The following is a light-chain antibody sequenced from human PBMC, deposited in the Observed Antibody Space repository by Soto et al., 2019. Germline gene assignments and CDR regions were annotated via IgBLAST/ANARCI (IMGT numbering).Light chain of an antibody. CDR2: DVT. J-gene: IGLJ1*01. V-gene: IGLV2-14*03. CDR3: CSYTSSNTYV. CDR1: SSDVGGFDY. Sequence: LTQPASVSGSLGQSITISCTGTSSDVGGFDYVSWYQHQPGKAPKLIIYDVTSRPSGVSSHFSGSKSGNTASLTISGLLAEDEADYHCCSYTSSNTYVFGTGTKVTVL.